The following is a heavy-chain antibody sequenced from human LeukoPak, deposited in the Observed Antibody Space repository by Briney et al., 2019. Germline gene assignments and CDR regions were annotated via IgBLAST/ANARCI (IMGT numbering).Heavy chain of an antibody. CDR1: GFTFSHYW. Sequence: GGSLRLSCAASGFTFSHYWMTWVRQAPGKGLEWVANIKQDGSEQYYVDSVKGRFTISRDNAKNSLYLQMNSLRVEDTAVYYCARDRCSSTSCFYDYWGQGTLVTVPS. J-gene: IGHJ4*02. D-gene: IGHD2-2*01. V-gene: IGHV3-7*01. CDR3: ARDRCSSTSCFYDY. CDR2: IKQDGSEQ.